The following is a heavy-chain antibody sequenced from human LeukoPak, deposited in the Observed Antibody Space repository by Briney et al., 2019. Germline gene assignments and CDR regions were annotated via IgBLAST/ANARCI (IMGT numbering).Heavy chain of an antibody. Sequence: NPSETLSLTCAVYGGSFSGYYWSWIRQPPGKGLEWIGEINHSGSTNHNPSLKSRVTISVDTSKNQFSLKLSSVTAADTAVYYCAIRKGGFVVVPAAFDYWGQGTLVTVSS. CDR2: INHSGST. CDR3: AIRKGGFVVVPAAFDY. CDR1: GGSFSGYY. J-gene: IGHJ4*02. D-gene: IGHD2-2*01. V-gene: IGHV4-34*01.